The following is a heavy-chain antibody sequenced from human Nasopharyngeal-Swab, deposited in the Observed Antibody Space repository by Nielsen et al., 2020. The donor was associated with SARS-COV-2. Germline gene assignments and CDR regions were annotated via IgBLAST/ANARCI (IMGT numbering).Heavy chain of an antibody. CDR3: ARLGGINGITAPDAFDG. CDR2: IYPGDSDA. Sequence: GESLKISCKGSAYIFNNYWIGWVRQMPGKGLEWMGIIYPGDSDASYSPSIQGQVTISADKSISTAYLQWSSLEASDTAMYYCARLGGINGITAPDAFDGWGQGTMVTVSS. CDR1: AYIFNNYW. D-gene: IGHD1-14*01. V-gene: IGHV5-51*01. J-gene: IGHJ3*01.